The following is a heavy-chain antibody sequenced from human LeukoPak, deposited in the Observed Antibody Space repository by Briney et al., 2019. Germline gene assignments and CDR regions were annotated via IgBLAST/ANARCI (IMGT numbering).Heavy chain of an antibody. J-gene: IGHJ4*02. V-gene: IGHV3-23*01. CDR3: RGGIQVSGIDEFDY. CDR2: ISGSGGST. D-gene: IGHD6-19*01. CDR1: GFTFSSYA. Sequence: GGSLRLSCAASGFTFSSYAMSWVRQAPGKGLEWVSAISGSGGSTYYADSVKGRFTISRENAESSLYLQMNSLRAEDTAVYYARGGIQVSGIDEFDYWGQGTLVTVSS.